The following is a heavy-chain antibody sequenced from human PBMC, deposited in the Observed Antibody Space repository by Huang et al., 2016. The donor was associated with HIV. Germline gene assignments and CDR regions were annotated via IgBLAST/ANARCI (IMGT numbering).Heavy chain of an antibody. V-gene: IGHV3-23*01. CDR2: ITGRGSSS. Sequence: EVQLLESGGGLVQPGGSLRLSCAASGFTFSSYAMSWVRQAPGKGLEGVSSITGRGSSSYYADAVKGRFTISRDNSKNTLYLQMNSLRAEDTAIYYCAKADSGAAAGSLVDYWGQGTLVTVSS. J-gene: IGHJ4*02. CDR1: GFTFSSYA. CDR3: AKADSGAAAGSLVDY. D-gene: IGHD6-13*01.